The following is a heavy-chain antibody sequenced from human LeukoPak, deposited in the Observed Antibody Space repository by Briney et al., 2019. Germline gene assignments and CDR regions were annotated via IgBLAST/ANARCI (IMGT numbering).Heavy chain of an antibody. J-gene: IGHJ4*02. Sequence: GASVKVSCKASGYTCTGYYMHWVRHAPGQGLEWMGWINPNSGGTNYAQKFQGRVTMTRDTSISTAYMELSRLRSDDTAVYYCARAAAMVGYFDYWGQGTLVTVSS. CDR2: INPNSGGT. V-gene: IGHV1-2*02. CDR3: ARAAAMVGYFDY. CDR1: GYTCTGYY. D-gene: IGHD5-18*01.